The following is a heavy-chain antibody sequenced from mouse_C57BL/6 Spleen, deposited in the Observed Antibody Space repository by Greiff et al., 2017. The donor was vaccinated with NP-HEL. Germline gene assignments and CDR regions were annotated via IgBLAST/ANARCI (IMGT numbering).Heavy chain of an antibody. V-gene: IGHV1-66*01. J-gene: IGHJ3*01. D-gene: IGHD2-4*01. CDR2: IYPGSGNT. CDR3: ARTDYDWFAY. Sequence: QVQLQQSGPELVKPGASVKISCKASGYSFTSYYIHWVKQRPGQGLEWIGWIYPGSGNTKYNEKFKGKATLTADTSSSPAYMQLSSLTSEDSAVYYCARTDYDWFAYWGQGTLVTVSA. CDR1: GYSFTSYY.